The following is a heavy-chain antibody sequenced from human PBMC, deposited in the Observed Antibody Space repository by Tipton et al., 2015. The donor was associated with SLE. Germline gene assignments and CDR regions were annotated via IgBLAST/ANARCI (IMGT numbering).Heavy chain of an antibody. CDR3: ARAFIDPEGSQRSAFDI. V-gene: IGHV4-38-2*02. J-gene: IGHJ3*02. Sequence: GLVKPSETLSLTCSVSSYSIYNGFYWGWIRQSPGKGLEWIGSIYYTGSTYYNPSLKSRVTLSVDTSRNQFSLRMRSLTAADTAVYYCARAFIDPEGSQRSAFDIWGQGTLVTVSS. D-gene: IGHD3-10*01. CDR1: SYSIYNGFY. CDR2: IYYTGST.